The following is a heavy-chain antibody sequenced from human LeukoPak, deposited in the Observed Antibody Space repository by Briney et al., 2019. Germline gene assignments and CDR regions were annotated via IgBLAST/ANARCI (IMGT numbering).Heavy chain of an antibody. CDR1: GFTFSSYA. Sequence: PGGSLRLSCAASGFTFSSYAMSWVRQAPGKGLEWVSAISGSGGSTYYADSVKGRFTISRDNSKKTLYLQMNSLRAEDTAVYYCAKPMYYYDSSGYRIGAYYFDYWGQGTLVTVSS. D-gene: IGHD3-22*01. CDR2: ISGSGGST. V-gene: IGHV3-23*01. CDR3: AKPMYYYDSSGYRIGAYYFDY. J-gene: IGHJ4*02.